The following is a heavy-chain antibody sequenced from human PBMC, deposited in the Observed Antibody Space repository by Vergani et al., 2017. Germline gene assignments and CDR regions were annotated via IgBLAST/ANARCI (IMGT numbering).Heavy chain of an antibody. CDR2: ISAYNGNT. J-gene: IGHJ5*02. CDR3: ARGYCSSTSCYIGNWFDP. Sequence: QVQLVQSGAEVKKPGSSVKVSCKASGGTFSSYAISWVRQAPGQGLEWMGWISAYNGNTNYAQKLQGRVTMTTDTSTSTAYMELRSLRSDDTAVYYCARGYCSSTSCYIGNWFDPWGQGTLVTVSS. V-gene: IGHV1-18*01. D-gene: IGHD2-2*02. CDR1: GGTFSSYA.